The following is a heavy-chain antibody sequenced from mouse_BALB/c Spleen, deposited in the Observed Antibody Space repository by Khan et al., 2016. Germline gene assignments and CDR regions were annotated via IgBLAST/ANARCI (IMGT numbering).Heavy chain of an antibody. CDR1: GYSITSDYA. CDR2: ISFSGST. J-gene: IGHJ4*01. Sequence: VQLKESGPGLVKPSQSLSLTCTVTGYSITSDYAWNWIRQFPGNKLEWMGYISFSGSTSYNPSLKSRISITRDTSKNQFFLQLNSVTTEDTATYYCARSPNYGYDGAVDYWGQGTADTVST. V-gene: IGHV3-2*02. D-gene: IGHD1-2*01. CDR3: ARSPNYGYDGAVDY.